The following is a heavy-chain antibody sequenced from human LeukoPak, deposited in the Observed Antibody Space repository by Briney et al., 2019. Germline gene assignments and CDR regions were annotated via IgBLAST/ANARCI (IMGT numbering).Heavy chain of an antibody. Sequence: PGGSLRLSCEGSGFTFSGYAVHWVRQAPGKGLEWVSSISSSSSYIYYADSVKGRFTISRDNAKNSLYLQMNSLRAEDTAVYYCAKSVYASPSIDYWGQGTLVTVSS. J-gene: IGHJ4*02. D-gene: IGHD2-8*01. CDR1: GFTFSGYA. CDR2: ISSSSSYI. CDR3: AKSVYASPSIDY. V-gene: IGHV3-21*01.